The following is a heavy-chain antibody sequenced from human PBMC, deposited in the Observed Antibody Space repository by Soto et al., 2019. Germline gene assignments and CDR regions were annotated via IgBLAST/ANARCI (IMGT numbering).Heavy chain of an antibody. D-gene: IGHD4-17*01. CDR1: GFTFDDYA. J-gene: IGHJ6*02. V-gene: IGHV3-9*01. Sequence: EVQLVESGGGLVQPGRSLRLSCAASGFTFDDYAMHWVRQAPGKGLEWVSGISWNSGSIGYADSVKGRFTISRDNAKNSLYLQMNSLRAEDTALYYCAKDMTTVGYYYYYGTDVWGQGTTVTVSS. CDR3: AKDMTTVGYYYYYGTDV. CDR2: ISWNSGSI.